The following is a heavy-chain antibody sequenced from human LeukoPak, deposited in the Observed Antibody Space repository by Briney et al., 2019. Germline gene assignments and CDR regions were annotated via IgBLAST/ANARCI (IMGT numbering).Heavy chain of an antibody. J-gene: IGHJ4*02. V-gene: IGHV3-74*01. CDR2: INSDGSST. D-gene: IGHD3-10*01. Sequence: GGSLRLSCSVSGCTFMGDWIEWSRQAPGKGLVWVSRINSDGSSTTYADSAKGRFTISRDNAKNTLHLQMNSLRAEDTAVYYFSRGRAYHGFDYWGQGTLVTVSS. CDR1: GCTFMGDW. CDR3: SRGRAYHGFDY.